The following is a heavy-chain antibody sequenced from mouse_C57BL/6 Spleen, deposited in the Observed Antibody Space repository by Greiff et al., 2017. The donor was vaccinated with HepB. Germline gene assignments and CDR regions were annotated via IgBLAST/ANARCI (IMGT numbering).Heavy chain of an antibody. J-gene: IGHJ4*01. CDR1: GYTFTSYW. CDR3: AITSDYYYAMDY. Sequence: QVQLQQPGAELVKPGASVKLSCKASGYTFTSYWMHWVKQRPGQGLEWIGMIHPSDSDTNYNQKFKGKATLTVDKSSSTAYMQLSSLTSEDSAVYYCAITSDYYYAMDYWGQGTSVTVSS. CDR2: IHPSDSDT. V-gene: IGHV1-74*01.